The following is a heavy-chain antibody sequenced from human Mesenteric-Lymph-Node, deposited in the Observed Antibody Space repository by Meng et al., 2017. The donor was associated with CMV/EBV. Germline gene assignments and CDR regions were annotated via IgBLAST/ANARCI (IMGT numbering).Heavy chain of an antibody. V-gene: IGHV1-18*04. Sequence: SGYTCTSYGISWVRQAPGQGLEWMGWISAYNGNTNYAQKLQGRVTMTTDTSTSTAYMELRSLRSDDTAVYYCARTFTVVNFSWFDPWGQGTLVTVSS. CDR3: ARTFTVVNFSWFDP. D-gene: IGHD4-23*01. J-gene: IGHJ5*02. CDR2: ISAYNGNT. CDR1: GYTCTSYG.